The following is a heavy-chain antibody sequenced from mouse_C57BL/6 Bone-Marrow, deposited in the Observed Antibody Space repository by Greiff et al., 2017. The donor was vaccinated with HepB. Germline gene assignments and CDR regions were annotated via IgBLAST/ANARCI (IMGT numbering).Heavy chain of an antibody. CDR1: GFTFHTYA. D-gene: IGHD1-1*01. J-gene: IGHJ2*01. V-gene: IGHV10-3*01. CDR3: VRGGDDDGSPYYFDY. CDR2: IRSKSSNYAT. Sequence: EVKLVASGGGLVQPKGSLKLSCAASGFTFHTYAMHWVRQAPGKGLEWVARIRSKSSNYATYYADSVKDRFNISRDDSQSMLYRQMNNLRTELTAIYYCVRGGDDDGSPYYFDYWGQGTTLTVSS.